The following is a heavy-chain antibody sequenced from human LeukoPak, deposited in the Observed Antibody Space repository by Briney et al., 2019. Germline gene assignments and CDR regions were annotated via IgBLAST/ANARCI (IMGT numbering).Heavy chain of an antibody. CDR1: GVTFSSYG. V-gene: IGHV3-33*01. D-gene: IGHD3-22*01. CDR2: TWYDGSNK. CDR3: ARDRDELGYDSNGYYLTNWFDP. J-gene: IGHJ5*02. Sequence: PGRSLRLSCAASGVTFSSYGMHWVRQAPGKGLEWVAVTWYDGSNKYYADSVKGRFTISRDNSKNTLYLQMNSLRAEDTAVYYCARDRDELGYDSNGYYLTNWFDPWGQGTLVTVSS.